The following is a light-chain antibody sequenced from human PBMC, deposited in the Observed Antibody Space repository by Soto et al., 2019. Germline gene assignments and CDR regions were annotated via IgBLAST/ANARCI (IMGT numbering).Light chain of an antibody. V-gene: IGLV2-14*01. CDR3: QSYDSILSGVI. Sequence: QSVLTQPASVSGSPGQSITISCTGTSSDVGGYKYVSWYQQHPDKAPKLIIFEVSNRPSGVPARFSGSKSGTSASLAITGLQAEDEADYYCQSYDSILSGVIFGGGTKLTVL. CDR2: EVS. J-gene: IGLJ2*01. CDR1: SSDVGGYKY.